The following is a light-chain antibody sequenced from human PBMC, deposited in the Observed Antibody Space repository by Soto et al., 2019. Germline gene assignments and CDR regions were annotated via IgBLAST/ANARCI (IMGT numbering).Light chain of an antibody. CDR1: QSVSRN. V-gene: IGKV3-15*01. Sequence: VMTQSPATLSVSPGERTTLSCRASQSVSRNLAWYQQRPGQTPRLLFYGASTRATGIPARFSASGSGTEFTLTISSLQSEDFAVYYCQQYNNWPLTFGGGTKVAIE. CDR3: QQYNNWPLT. J-gene: IGKJ4*01. CDR2: GAS.